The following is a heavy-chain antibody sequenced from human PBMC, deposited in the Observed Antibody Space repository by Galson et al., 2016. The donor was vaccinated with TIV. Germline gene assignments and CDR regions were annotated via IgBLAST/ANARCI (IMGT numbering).Heavy chain of an antibody. CDR3: VSGSGKGYNWFDP. CDR2: INSDGSNT. J-gene: IGHJ5*02. Sequence: SLRLSCAASGFTFSTYWMNWVRQAPGKGLVWVSRINSDGSNTVYADSVKGRFTISRDNAKNTLYLQMNSLRGDDTAVYYCVSGSGKGYNWFDPWGQGTLVTVSS. D-gene: IGHD4-23*01. V-gene: IGHV3-74*01. CDR1: GFTFSTYW.